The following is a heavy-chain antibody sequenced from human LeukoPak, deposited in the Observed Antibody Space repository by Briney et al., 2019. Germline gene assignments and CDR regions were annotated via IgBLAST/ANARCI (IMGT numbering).Heavy chain of an antibody. V-gene: IGHV3-7*01. D-gene: IGHD2/OR15-2a*01. Sequence: PGGSLRLSCAASGFTFSSYWMSWVRQAPGKGLEWVANIKQDGSEKNYVDSVKGRFTISRDNAKNSLYLEMNSLRVEDTAVYYCARERVTTTSFDYWGQGVLVTVSS. CDR2: IKQDGSEK. J-gene: IGHJ4*02. CDR1: GFTFSSYW. CDR3: ARERVTTTSFDY.